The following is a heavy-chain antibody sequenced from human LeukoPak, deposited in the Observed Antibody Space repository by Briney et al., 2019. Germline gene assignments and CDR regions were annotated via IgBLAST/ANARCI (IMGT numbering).Heavy chain of an antibody. J-gene: IGHJ4*02. CDR2: ISSSSSTI. D-gene: IGHD3-22*01. Sequence: GGSLRLSCAASGFTFSSYSMNWVRQTPGKGLEWVSYISSSSSTIYYADSVKGRFTISRDNAKNSLYLQMNSLRAEDTAVYYCARGNYYDSSGYFDYWGQGTLVTVSS. V-gene: IGHV3-48*01. CDR3: ARGNYYDSSGYFDY. CDR1: GFTFSSYS.